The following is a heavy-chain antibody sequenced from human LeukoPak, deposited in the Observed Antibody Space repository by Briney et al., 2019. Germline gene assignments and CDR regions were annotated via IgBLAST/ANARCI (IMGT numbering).Heavy chain of an antibody. CDR1: GYTFTSYG. CDR3: ARDMVGATDLQFDY. J-gene: IGHJ4*02. V-gene: IGHV1-18*01. D-gene: IGHD1-26*01. CDR2: ISAYNGNT. Sequence: ASVKVSCKASGYTFTSYGISWVRQAPGQGLEWMGWISAYNGNTNYAQKLQGRVTMTTDTSTSTAYTELRSLRSDDTAVYYCARDMVGATDLQFDYWGQGTLVTVSS.